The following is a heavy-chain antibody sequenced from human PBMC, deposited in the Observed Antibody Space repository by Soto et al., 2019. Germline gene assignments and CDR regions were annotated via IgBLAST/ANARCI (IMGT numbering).Heavy chain of an antibody. Sequence: QVQWVQSGSELKKPGASVKVSCKVPESDGITWVRQARGQGLEWMGWINRYNGITNYAYEFQDRVTMTIDTTTRTGYMELRGLRSDDTAVYYCANRGNPLMDVWGQGTTVTVSS. CDR3: ANRGNPLMDV. J-gene: IGHJ6*02. V-gene: IGHV1-18*01. CDR1: ESDG. CDR2: INRYNGIT.